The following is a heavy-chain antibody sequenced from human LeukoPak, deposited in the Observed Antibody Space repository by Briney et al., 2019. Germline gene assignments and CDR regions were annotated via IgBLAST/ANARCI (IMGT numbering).Heavy chain of an antibody. V-gene: IGHV3-11*01. D-gene: IGHD4-23*01. CDR1: GFTFSDYY. J-gene: IGHJ4*02. CDR3: ARVHRSGGQPPDY. CDR2: ISSSGSTI. Sequence: GGSLRLSCAASGFTFSDYYMSWIRQAPGKGLEWVSYISSSGSTIYYADSVKGRFTICRDNAKNSLYLQVNSLRAEDTAVYYCARVHRSGGQPPDYWGQGTLVTVSS.